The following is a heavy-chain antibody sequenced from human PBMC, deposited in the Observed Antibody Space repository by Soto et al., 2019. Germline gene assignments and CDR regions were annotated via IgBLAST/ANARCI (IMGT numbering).Heavy chain of an antibody. V-gene: IGHV3-43*01. D-gene: IGHD6-19*01. Sequence: PWGSLRLSCAACGVSFDDSTVHWARQAPGKGLEWVSLISWDGGSTYYADSVKGRFTISRDNSKNSLYLQMNSLRTEDTALYYCAKDNSGIAVAGNLYYGMDVWGQGTTVTVS. CDR2: ISWDGGST. CDR3: AKDNSGIAVAGNLYYGMDV. J-gene: IGHJ6*02. CDR1: GVSFDDST.